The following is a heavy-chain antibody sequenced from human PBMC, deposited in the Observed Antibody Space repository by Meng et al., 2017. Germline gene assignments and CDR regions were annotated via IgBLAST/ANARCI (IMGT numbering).Heavy chain of an antibody. V-gene: IGHV3-30*04. J-gene: IGHJ4*02. Sequence: GESLKISCAASGFTFSSYAMHWVRQAPGKGLEWVAVISYDGSNKYYADSVKGRFTISRDNSKNTPYLQMNSLRAEDTAVYYCASIAQVGWYYYDSSGDPFDYWGQGTLVTVSS. CDR2: ISYDGSNK. CDR1: GFTFSSYA. CDR3: ASIAQVGWYYYDSSGDPFDY. D-gene: IGHD3-22*01.